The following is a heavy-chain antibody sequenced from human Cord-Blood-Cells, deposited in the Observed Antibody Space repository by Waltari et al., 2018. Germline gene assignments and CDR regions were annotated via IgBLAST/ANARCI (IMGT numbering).Heavy chain of an antibody. Sequence: LRTANYAQKFQGRVTITADESTSTAYMELSSLRSEDTAVYYCARGHHCSGGSCYNWFDPRGQGTLVTVSS. CDR3: ARGHHCSGGSCYNWFDP. V-gene: IGHV1-69*11. CDR2: LRTA. J-gene: IGHJ5*02. D-gene: IGHD2-15*01.